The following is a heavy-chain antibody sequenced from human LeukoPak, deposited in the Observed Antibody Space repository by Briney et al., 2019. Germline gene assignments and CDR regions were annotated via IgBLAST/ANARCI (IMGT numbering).Heavy chain of an antibody. V-gene: IGHV4-59*12. J-gene: IGHJ3*02. CDR3: ARVGEVAGTAFDI. CDR1: GGSISSYY. CDR2: IYYSGST. D-gene: IGHD6-19*01. Sequence: SETLSLTCTVSGGSISSYYWSWIRQPPGKGLEWIGYIYYSGSTYYNPSLKSRVTISVDTSKNQFSLKLSSVTAADTAVYYCARVGEVAGTAFDIWGQGTMVTVSS.